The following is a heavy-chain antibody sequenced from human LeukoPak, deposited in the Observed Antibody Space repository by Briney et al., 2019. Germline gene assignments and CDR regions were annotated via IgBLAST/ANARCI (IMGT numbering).Heavy chain of an antibody. Sequence: TPSETLSLTCAVYGGSFSGYYWSRIRQPPGKGLEWIGEINHSGSTNYNPSLKSRVTISVDTSKNQFSLKLSSVTAADTAVYYCAREQWLENWFDPWGQGTLVTVSS. CDR2: INHSGST. CDR1: GGSFSGYY. V-gene: IGHV4-34*01. CDR3: AREQWLENWFDP. J-gene: IGHJ5*02. D-gene: IGHD6-19*01.